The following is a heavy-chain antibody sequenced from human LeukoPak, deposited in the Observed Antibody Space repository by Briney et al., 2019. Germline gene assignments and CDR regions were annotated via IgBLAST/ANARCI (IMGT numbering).Heavy chain of an antibody. CDR3: ARGGLYYDRTQNAFDI. V-gene: IGHV4-39*07. J-gene: IGHJ3*02. CDR2: IYYSGST. D-gene: IGHD3-22*01. Sequence: PSETLSLTCTVSGDSIISSSYYWGWIRQPPGKGLEWIGSIYYSGSTYYNPSLKSRVTISVDRSKNQFSLKLSSVTAADTAVYYCARGGLYYDRTQNAFDIWGQGTMVTVSS. CDR1: GDSIISSSYY.